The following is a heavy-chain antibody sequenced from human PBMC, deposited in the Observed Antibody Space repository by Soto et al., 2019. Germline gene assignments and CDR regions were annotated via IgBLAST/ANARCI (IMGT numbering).Heavy chain of an antibody. J-gene: IGHJ3*02. CDR1: GYTFTSYG. D-gene: IGHD6-13*01. Sequence: GASVKVSCKASGYTFTSYGISWVRQAPGQGLEWMGWISAYNGNTNYAQKLQGRVTMTTDTSTSTAYMELRSLRSDDTAVYYCARVLLPRIAAAVGVADSRGQGTMVTGSS. CDR3: ARVLLPRIAAAVGVADS. CDR2: ISAYNGNT. V-gene: IGHV1-18*01.